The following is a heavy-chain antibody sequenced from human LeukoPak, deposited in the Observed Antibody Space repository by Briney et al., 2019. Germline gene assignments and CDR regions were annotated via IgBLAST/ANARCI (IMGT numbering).Heavy chain of an antibody. CDR2: INPNSGGT. CDR3: ATLNPGYAHDY. V-gene: IGHV1-2*06. J-gene: IGHJ4*02. Sequence: ASVKVSCKASGYTFTGYYMHWVRQAPGQGLEWMGRINPNSGGTNYAQKFQGRVTITRDTPISTAYMELRRLRSDDTAVYYCATLNPGYAHDYWGQGTLVTVSS. D-gene: IGHD1-1*01. CDR1: GYTFTGYY.